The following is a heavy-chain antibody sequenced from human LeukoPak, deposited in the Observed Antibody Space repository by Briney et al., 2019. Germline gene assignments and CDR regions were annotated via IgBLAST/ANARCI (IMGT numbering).Heavy chain of an antibody. J-gene: IGHJ4*02. V-gene: IGHV1-2*02. Sequence: GASVKVSYKASGYTFTGYYMHWVRQAPGQGLEWMGWINPNSGGTNYAQKFQGRVTMTRDTSISTAYMELSRLRSDDTAVYYCARVGVRGVIVYFDYWGQGTLVTVSS. CDR3: ARVGVRGVIVYFDY. CDR1: GYTFTGYY. CDR2: INPNSGGT. D-gene: IGHD3-10*01.